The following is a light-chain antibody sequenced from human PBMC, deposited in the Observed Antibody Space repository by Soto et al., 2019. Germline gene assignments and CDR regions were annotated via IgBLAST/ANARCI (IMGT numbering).Light chain of an antibody. V-gene: IGLV2-11*01. CDR2: DVT. CDR3: CSYPGSNLHYV. J-gene: IGLJ1*01. Sequence: SALAQPRSVSGSPGQSVTISCFGTGSDVGGYNYVSCYQQHPGKAPQLMIYDVTKRPSGVPDRFSGSKSGNTASLTISGLQAEDEADYYCCSYPGSNLHYVFGLGNKVXVL. CDR1: GSDVGGYNY.